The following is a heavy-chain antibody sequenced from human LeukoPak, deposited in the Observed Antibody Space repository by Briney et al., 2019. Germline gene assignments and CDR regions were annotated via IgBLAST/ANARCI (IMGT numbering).Heavy chain of an antibody. CDR2: ISWNSGSI. J-gene: IGHJ1*01. D-gene: IGHD3-22*01. Sequence: QPGGSLRLSCAASGFTFDDYAMHWVRQAPGKGLEWVSGISWNSGSIGYADSVKGRFTISRDNAKNSLYLQMNSLRAEDTAVYYCASHYYDSSGYFWGQGTLVTVSS. CDR3: ASHYYDSSGYF. V-gene: IGHV3-9*01. CDR1: GFTFDDYA.